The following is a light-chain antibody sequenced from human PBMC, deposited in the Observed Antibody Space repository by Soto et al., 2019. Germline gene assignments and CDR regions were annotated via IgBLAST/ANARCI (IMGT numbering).Light chain of an antibody. CDR3: SSYTSSSTVV. CDR1: SSDFGAYNS. Sequence: QSALTQPASVSGSPGQSITISCTGTSSDFGAYNSVSWYQQHPGEAPKLLIYEVTNRPSGVSNRSSGSKSGNTASLAISGLQAEDEADYYCSSYTSSSTVVFGGGTKVTVL. CDR2: EVT. V-gene: IGLV2-14*01. J-gene: IGLJ2*01.